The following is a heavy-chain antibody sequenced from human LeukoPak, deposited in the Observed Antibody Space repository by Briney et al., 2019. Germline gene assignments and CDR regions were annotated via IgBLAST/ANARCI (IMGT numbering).Heavy chain of an antibody. Sequence: RGSLRLSCAASGFTFSDYYMSWIRQAPGKGLEWVSYISSSGSTIYYADSVKGRFTISRDNAKNSLYLQMNSLRAEDTAVYYCARAGKLRFLERRNNYFDYWGQGTLVTVSS. J-gene: IGHJ4*02. CDR1: GFTFSDYY. CDR2: ISSSGSTI. V-gene: IGHV3-11*04. D-gene: IGHD3-3*01. CDR3: ARAGKLRFLERRNNYFDY.